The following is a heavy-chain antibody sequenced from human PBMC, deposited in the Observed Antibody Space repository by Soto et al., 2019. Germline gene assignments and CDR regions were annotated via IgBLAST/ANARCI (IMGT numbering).Heavy chain of an antibody. CDR1: GFTFSSYA. D-gene: IGHD6-13*01. J-gene: IGHJ4*02. V-gene: IGHV3-30-3*01. CDR2: ISYDGSNK. CDR3: ARDLGGVVAAAGTIDY. Sequence: QVQLVESGGGVVQPGRSLRLSCAASGFTFSSYAMHWVRQAPGKGLEWVAVISYDGSNKYYADSVKGRFTISRDNSKNTLYLQMNSLRAEDTAVYYCARDLGGVVAAAGTIDYWGQGTLVTVSS.